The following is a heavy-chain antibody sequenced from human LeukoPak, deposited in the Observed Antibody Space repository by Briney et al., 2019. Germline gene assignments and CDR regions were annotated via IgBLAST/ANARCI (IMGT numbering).Heavy chain of an antibody. J-gene: IGHJ5*02. CDR1: GGTFSSYA. CDR2: IIPIFGTA. CDR3: ARDVREYSSSSGRGWFDP. D-gene: IGHD6-6*01. V-gene: IGHV1-69*13. Sequence: ASVKVSCKASGGTFSSYAISWVRQAPGQGLGWMGGIIPIFGTANYAQKFQGRVTITADESTSTAYMELSSLRSEDTAVYYCARDVREYSSSSGRGWFDPWGQGTLVTVSS.